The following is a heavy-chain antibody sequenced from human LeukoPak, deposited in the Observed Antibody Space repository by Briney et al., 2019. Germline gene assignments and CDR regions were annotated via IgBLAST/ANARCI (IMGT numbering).Heavy chain of an antibody. J-gene: IGHJ4*02. CDR3: ARIYCSSTSCHEGYFDY. Sequence: ASVKVSCKASGYTFTSYYMHWVRQAPGQGLEWMGIINPSGGSTSYAQKFQRRVTMTRDTSTSTVYMELSSLRSEDTAVYYCARIYCSSTSCHEGYFDYWGQGTLVTVSS. V-gene: IGHV1-46*01. CDR1: GYTFTSYY. CDR2: INPSGGST. D-gene: IGHD2-2*01.